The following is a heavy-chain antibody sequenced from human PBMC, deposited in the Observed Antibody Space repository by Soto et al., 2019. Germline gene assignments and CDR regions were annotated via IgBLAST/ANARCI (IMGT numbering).Heavy chain of an antibody. D-gene: IGHD2-15*01. CDR1: GGTFSSYA. V-gene: IGHV1-69*01. CDR3: ASTIVVVVAATPYYYYGMDV. CDR2: IIPIFGTA. J-gene: IGHJ6*02. Sequence: QVQLVQSGAEVKKPGSSVKVSCKASGGTFSSYAISWVRQAPGQGLEWMGGIIPIFGTANYAQKFQGRVTNTADESTSTAYMELSSLRSEDTAVYYCASTIVVVVAATPYYYYGMDVWGQGTTVTVSS.